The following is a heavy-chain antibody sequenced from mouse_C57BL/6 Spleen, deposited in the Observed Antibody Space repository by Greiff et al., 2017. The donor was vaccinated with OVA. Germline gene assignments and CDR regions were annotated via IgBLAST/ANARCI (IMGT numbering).Heavy chain of an antibody. CDR2: ISSGSSTI. J-gene: IGHJ4*01. D-gene: IGHD1-1*01. Sequence: EVKVVESGGGLVKPGGSLKLSCAASGFTFSDYGMHWVRQAPEKGLEWVAYISSGSSTIYYADTVKGRFTISRDNAKNTLFLQMTSLRSEDTAMYYCARKIYYYGSSYGYYAMDYWGQGTSVTVSS. CDR1: GFTFSDYG. V-gene: IGHV5-17*01. CDR3: ARKIYYYGSSYGYYAMDY.